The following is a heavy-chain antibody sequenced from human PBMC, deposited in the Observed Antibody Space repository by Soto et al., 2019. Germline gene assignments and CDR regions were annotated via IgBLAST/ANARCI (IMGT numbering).Heavy chain of an antibody. CDR3: ARDPLHPGIAARYYYYGMDV. D-gene: IGHD6-25*01. J-gene: IGHJ6*02. Sequence: ASVKVSCKASGYTFTGYYMHWVRQAPGQGLEWMGWINPNSGGTNYAQKFQGWVTMTRDTSISTAYMEMSRLSSDDTAVYYCARDPLHPGIAARYYYYGMDVWGQGTTVTVSS. CDR2: INPNSGGT. CDR1: GYTFTGYY. V-gene: IGHV1-2*04.